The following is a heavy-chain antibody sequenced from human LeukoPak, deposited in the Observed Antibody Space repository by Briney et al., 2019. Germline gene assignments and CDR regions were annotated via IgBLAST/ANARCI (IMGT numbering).Heavy chain of an antibody. J-gene: IGHJ3*02. CDR1: GGTFSSYA. V-gene: IGHV1-69*05. Sequence: GASVKVSCKASGGTFSSYAISWVRQAPGQGLEWMGGIIPIFGTANYAQKFQGRVTITTDESTSTAYMELSSLRSEDTAVYYCAGGDPTVTPHDAFDIWGQGTMVTVSS. CDR2: IIPIFGTA. D-gene: IGHD4-11*01. CDR3: AGGDPTVTPHDAFDI.